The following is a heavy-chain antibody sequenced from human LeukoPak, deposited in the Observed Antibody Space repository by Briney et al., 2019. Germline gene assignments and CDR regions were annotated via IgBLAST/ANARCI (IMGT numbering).Heavy chain of an antibody. J-gene: IGHJ4*02. CDR1: GFTFDDYA. CDR2: ISWNSVII. CDR3: AKGGKNYFYYFDY. V-gene: IGHV3-9*01. D-gene: IGHD3-16*01. Sequence: ARSLRLSCAAYGFTFDDYATHWVRQAPGKGLEWVSGISWNSVIIGYADSVKGRFTISRDNAKNSLYLQMNSLRAEDTALYYCAKGGKNYFYYFDYWGQGTLVTVSS.